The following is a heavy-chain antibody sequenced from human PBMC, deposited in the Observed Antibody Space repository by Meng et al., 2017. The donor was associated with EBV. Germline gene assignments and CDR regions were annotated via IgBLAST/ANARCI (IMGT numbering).Heavy chain of an antibody. Sequence: IPLNGSGPTLCKPPPTPPSPCTFPGFSLSTRGVVVGWIRQPPGKALEWLALIYWDDDKRYSPSLKSRLTITKDTSKNQVVLTMTNMDPVDAATYYCAHIIAARPFDYWGQGTLVTVSS. V-gene: IGHV2-5*02. CDR1: GFSLSTRGVV. J-gene: IGHJ4*02. D-gene: IGHD6-6*01. CDR3: AHIIAARPFDY. CDR2: IYWDDDK.